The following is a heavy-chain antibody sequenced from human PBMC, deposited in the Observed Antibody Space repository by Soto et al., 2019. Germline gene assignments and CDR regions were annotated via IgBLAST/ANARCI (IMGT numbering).Heavy chain of an antibody. J-gene: IGHJ4*02. CDR1: GFTFGDYA. D-gene: IGHD2-2*01. CDR2: IRSKAYGGTK. CDR3: TRAILNQLLRDNFDY. Sequence: GGSLRLSCTASGFTFGDYAMSWFRQAPGKGLEWVGFIRSKAYGGTKEYAASVKGRFTISRDDSKSIAYLKMNSLKTEDTAVYYCTRAILNQLLRDNFDYWGQGTLVTVSS. V-gene: IGHV3-49*03.